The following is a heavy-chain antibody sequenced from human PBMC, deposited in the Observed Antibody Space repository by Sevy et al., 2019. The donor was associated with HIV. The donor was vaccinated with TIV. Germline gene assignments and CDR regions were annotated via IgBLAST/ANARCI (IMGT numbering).Heavy chain of an antibody. CDR1: GFTFSSYA. D-gene: IGHD3-22*01. J-gene: IGHJ4*02. CDR2: ISGSGGST. V-gene: IGHV3-23*01. Sequence: GGSLRLSCAASGFTFSSYAMSWVRQAPGKGLEWVSAISGSGGSTYYADSVKGRFNISRDNSKNTLYLQMNGLRTEDTVVYYCAKYPDYYDSSGSDYFDYWGQGTLVTVSS. CDR3: AKYPDYYDSSGSDYFDY.